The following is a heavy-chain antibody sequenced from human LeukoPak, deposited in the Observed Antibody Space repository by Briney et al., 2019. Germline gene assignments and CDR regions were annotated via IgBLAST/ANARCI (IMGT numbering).Heavy chain of an antibody. J-gene: IGHJ4*02. CDR1: GFTFSSYA. V-gene: IGHV3-23*01. Sequence: PGGSLRLSCAASGFTFSSYAMSWVRQAPGKGLEWVSAISGSGGSTHYADSVKGRFTISRDNSKNTLYLQMNSLRAEDAAVYYCAKGYSSGWPYYFDYWGQGTLVTVSS. D-gene: IGHD6-19*01. CDR3: AKGYSSGWPYYFDY. CDR2: ISGSGGST.